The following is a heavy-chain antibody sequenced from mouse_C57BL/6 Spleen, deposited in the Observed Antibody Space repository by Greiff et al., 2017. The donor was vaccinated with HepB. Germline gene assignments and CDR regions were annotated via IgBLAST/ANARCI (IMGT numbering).Heavy chain of an antibody. Sequence: EVQLQQSGPELVKPGASVKMSCKASGYTFTDYNMHWVKQSHGKSLEWIGYINPNNGGTSYNQKFKGKATLTVNKSSSTAYMELRSLTSEDSAVYYCSLIYDGYYEGGAMDYWGQGTSVTVSS. V-gene: IGHV1-22*01. CDR2: INPNNGGT. D-gene: IGHD2-3*01. CDR3: SLIYDGYYEGGAMDY. CDR1: GYTFTDYN. J-gene: IGHJ4*01.